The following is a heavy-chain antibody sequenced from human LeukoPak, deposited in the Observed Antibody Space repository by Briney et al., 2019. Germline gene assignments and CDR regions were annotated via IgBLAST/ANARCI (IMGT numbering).Heavy chain of an antibody. Sequence: GGSLRLSSAASGFTFSDYYMSWIRQAPGKGLEWVSYISSSSSYTNYADSVKGRFTISRDNAKNSLYLQMNSLRAEDTAVYYCATYKVGAVFDYWGQGTLVTVSS. V-gene: IGHV3-11*06. CDR3: ATYKVGAVFDY. D-gene: IGHD1-26*01. J-gene: IGHJ4*02. CDR1: GFTFSDYY. CDR2: ISSSSSYT.